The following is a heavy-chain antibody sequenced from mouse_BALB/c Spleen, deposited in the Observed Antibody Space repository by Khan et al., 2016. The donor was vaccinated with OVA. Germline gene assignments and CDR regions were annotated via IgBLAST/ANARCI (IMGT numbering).Heavy chain of an antibody. J-gene: IGHJ1*01. CDR1: GYTFTNYW. V-gene: IGHV1-63*02. CDR2: IYPRGFYI. CDR3: TRWATWFVDG. Sequence: QVQLKQSGAELVRPGTSVKISCKASGYTFTNYWLRWVKQRPGHGLEWIGDIYPRGFYINYNEKFKDKATLTADTSSSPAYIQLSRLTAEDSAGYFCTRWATWFVDGWGAGTTVTVSS.